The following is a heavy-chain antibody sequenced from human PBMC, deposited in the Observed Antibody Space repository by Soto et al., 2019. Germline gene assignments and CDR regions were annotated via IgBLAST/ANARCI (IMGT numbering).Heavy chain of an antibody. V-gene: IGHV3-7*03. D-gene: IGHD5-18*01. CDR2: IKKDGSEK. J-gene: IGHJ4*02. CDR1: GISTISYW. CDR3: VTGYHSDY. Sequence: WGSLRLSCAASGISTISYWIVFVRQAPGRGLEWVASIKKDGSEKYYMDSLKGRFTISRDNALNSLYLQMNSLRAEDTAVYFCVTGYHSDYWGQGTLVTVSS.